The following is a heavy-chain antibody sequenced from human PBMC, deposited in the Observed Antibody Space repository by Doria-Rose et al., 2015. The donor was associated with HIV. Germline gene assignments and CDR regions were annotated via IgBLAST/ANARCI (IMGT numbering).Heavy chain of an antibody. CDR1: GVSLSSPGMG. D-gene: IGHD6-13*01. J-gene: IGHJ4*02. V-gene: IGHV2-26*01. CDR2: MFSDDER. Sequence: QVTLKESGPVLVKPTETLTLTCTVSGVSLSSPGMGVSWIRQPPGKALEWLANMFSDDERSYKPSLKSRLTISRGTSKSQVVLTMTDMDPVDTATYYCARIKSSRWYHKYYFDFWGQGTLVIVSA. CDR3: ARIKSSRWYHKYYFDF.